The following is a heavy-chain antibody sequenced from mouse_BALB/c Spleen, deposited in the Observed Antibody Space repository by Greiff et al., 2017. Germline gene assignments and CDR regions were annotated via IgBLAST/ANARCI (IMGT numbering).Heavy chain of an antibody. CDR3: ATVFTTVDY. J-gene: IGHJ4*01. Sequence: QVQLQQSAAELAKPGASVKMSCKASGYTFTSYWMHWVKQRPGQGLEWIGYINPSTGYTEYNQKFKDKATLTADKSSSTAYMQLSSLTSEDSAVYYCATVFTTVDYWGQGTSVTVSS. CDR2: INPSTGYT. V-gene: IGHV1-7*01. CDR1: GYTFTSYW. D-gene: IGHD1-1*01.